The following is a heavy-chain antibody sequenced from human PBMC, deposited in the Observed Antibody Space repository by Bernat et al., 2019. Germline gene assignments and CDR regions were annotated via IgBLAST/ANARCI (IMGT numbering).Heavy chain of an antibody. J-gene: IGHJ4*02. Sequence: QVQLVESGGGVVQPGRSLRLSCAASGFTFSNYGMHWVRQAPGKGLEWVAVVSYDGSKKYYADSVKGRFTISRDNSKNTLFLQMNSLRAEDTAVYYCATTKVVGATMGEAGWGQGTLVTVSS. D-gene: IGHD1-26*01. CDR1: GFTFSNYG. CDR3: ATTKVVGATMGEAG. CDR2: VSYDGSKK. V-gene: IGHV3-33*05.